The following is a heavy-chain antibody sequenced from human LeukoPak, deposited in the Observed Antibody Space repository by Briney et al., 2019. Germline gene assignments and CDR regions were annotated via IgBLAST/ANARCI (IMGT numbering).Heavy chain of an antibody. Sequence: GGSLRLSCAASGFTFSNYAMSWVRQAPGKGLEWISGITGGRSTYYADSVKGRFTISRDNAKNSLYLQMNSLTAEDTAVYYCARSTVTSDYWGQGTLVTVSS. V-gene: IGHV3-69-1*01. D-gene: IGHD4-17*01. J-gene: IGHJ1*01. CDR1: GFTFSNYA. CDR2: ITGGRST. CDR3: ARSTVTSDY.